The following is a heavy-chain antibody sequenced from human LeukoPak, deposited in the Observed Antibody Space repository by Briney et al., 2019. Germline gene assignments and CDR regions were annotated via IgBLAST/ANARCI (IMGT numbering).Heavy chain of an antibody. CDR3: VREGAAFDV. CDR1: GESVFSISAA. CDR2: TYYRSNSYN. V-gene: IGHV6-1*01. Sequence: SQTLSLTCVISGESVFSISAAWDWIRQSPSRGLEWLGKTYYRSNSYNDYALSVKGRITVNPDTSKNHFSLQLNSVTPDDTAVYYCVREGAAFDVWGLGTMVTVSS. J-gene: IGHJ3*01.